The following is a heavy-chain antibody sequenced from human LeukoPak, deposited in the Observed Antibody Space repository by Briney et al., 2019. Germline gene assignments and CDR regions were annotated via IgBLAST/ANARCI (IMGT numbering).Heavy chain of an antibody. CDR3: ASQTVTRYFDY. D-gene: IGHD4-17*01. J-gene: IGHJ4*02. CDR1: GFTLSSFG. V-gene: IGHV3-48*04. Sequence: GGSLRLSCAAFGFTLSSFGMNWVRQAPGKGLEWVSYIGTTTSTIYYADSVKGRFTISRDNAKNSLYLQMNSLRAEDTAVYYCASQTVTRYFDYWGQGTLVTVSS. CDR2: IGTTTSTI.